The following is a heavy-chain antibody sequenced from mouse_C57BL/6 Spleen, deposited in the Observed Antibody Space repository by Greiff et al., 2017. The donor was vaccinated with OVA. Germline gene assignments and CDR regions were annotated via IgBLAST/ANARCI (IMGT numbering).Heavy chain of an antibody. CDR2: ISSGSSTI. Sequence: EVQLVESGGGLVKPGGSLKLSCAASGFTFSDYGMHWVRQAPEKGLEWVAYISSGSSTIYYADTVKGRFTISRDNAKNTLFLPMPSLRSEHTALFYCAKNYNDSSCDYWGQGTTLTVSS. CDR3: AKNYNDSSCDY. D-gene: IGHD1-1*01. CDR1: GFTFSDYG. J-gene: IGHJ2*01. V-gene: IGHV5-17*01.